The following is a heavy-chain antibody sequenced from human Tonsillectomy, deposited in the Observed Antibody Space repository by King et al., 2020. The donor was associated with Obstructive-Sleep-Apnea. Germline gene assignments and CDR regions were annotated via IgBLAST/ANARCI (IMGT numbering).Heavy chain of an antibody. CDR1: GFSLSTRGVR. Sequence: TLKESGPTLVKPTQTLTMTCSFSGFSLSTRGVRVGWIRQPPGEALEWLALISWDGDKHYNPSLKSRLTITGDTSKNQVVLTMTNMDPVDTATYYCAHRRAFSSNFYDWFDPWGQGTLVTVSS. CDR2: ISWDGDK. J-gene: IGHJ5*02. D-gene: IGHD6-13*01. V-gene: IGHV2-5*02. CDR3: AHRRAFSSNFYDWFDP.